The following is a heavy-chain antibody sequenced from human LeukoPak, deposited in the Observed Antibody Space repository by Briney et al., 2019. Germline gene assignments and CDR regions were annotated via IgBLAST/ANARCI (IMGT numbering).Heavy chain of an antibody. V-gene: IGHV3-23*01. D-gene: IGHD3-10*01. CDR1: GFTFSSYA. Sequence: PGGSLRLSCAASGFTFSSYAMSWVPHAPGKGLEWVSAISGSGGSTYYADSVTGRFTISRDNSKNTLYLQMNSLRAEDTAVYYCAKEMYYCSGTYWYGFDYWGQGTLVTVSS. CDR3: AKEMYYCSGTYWYGFDY. CDR2: ISGSGGST. J-gene: IGHJ4*02.